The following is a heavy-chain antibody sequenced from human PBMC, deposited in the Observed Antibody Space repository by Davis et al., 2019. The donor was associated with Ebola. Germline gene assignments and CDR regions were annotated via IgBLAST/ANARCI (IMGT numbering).Heavy chain of an antibody. D-gene: IGHD3-16*01. CDR3: ATLEAGGTY. CDR2: FDPEDGEP. Sequence: ASVKVSCKVSGYIISEISMHWVRQAPGGGLEWMGGFDPEDGEPVYTQKFQGRITMTDDTSTDTAYMELSSLRSDDTAVYYCATLEAGGTYWGQGTLVTVSS. V-gene: IGHV1-24*01. J-gene: IGHJ4*02. CDR1: GYIISEIS.